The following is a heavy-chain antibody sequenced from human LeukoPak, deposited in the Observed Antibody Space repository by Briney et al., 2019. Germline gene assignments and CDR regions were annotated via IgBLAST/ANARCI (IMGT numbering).Heavy chain of an antibody. V-gene: IGHV3-30*18. CDR2: ISYDGSNK. D-gene: IGHD5-12*01. Sequence: PGRSLRLSCAASGFTFSSYGMHWVRQAPGKGLEWVAVISYDGSNKYYADSVKGRFTISRDNSKNTLYLQMNSLRAEDTAVYYCAKTHSQSGYEFDYWGQGTLVTVSS. CDR1: GFTFSSYG. J-gene: IGHJ4*02. CDR3: AKTHSQSGYEFDY.